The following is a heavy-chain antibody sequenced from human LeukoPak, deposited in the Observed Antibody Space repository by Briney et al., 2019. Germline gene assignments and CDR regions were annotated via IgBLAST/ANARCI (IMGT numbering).Heavy chain of an antibody. D-gene: IGHD3-22*01. V-gene: IGHV3-7*01. CDR3: ARRGYYYDSSGYYVY. CDR1: GFTFSSPW. Sequence: GGSLRLSCIASGFTFSSPWMSWVRQAPGKGLEWVANIKQDGSEKYYVDSVKGRFTISRDNAKNSLYLQMNSLRAEDTAVYYCARRGYYYDSSGYYVYWGQGTLVTVSS. J-gene: IGHJ4*02. CDR2: IKQDGSEK.